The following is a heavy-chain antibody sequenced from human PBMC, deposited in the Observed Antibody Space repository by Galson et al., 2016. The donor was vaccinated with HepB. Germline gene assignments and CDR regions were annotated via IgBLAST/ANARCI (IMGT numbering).Heavy chain of an antibody. D-gene: IGHD2/OR15-2a*01. Sequence: SLRLSCAASGFPLSSYSFHWVRQRPGTGLEWVAFISYDGDADHYADSVRGRFAISRDTSKNTLYLQMNSLRLEDSAVYYCAKTLPPSRTLDVFDVWGQGTMVIVSS. J-gene: IGHJ3*01. V-gene: IGHV3-30*09. CDR3: AKTLPPSRTLDVFDV. CDR2: ISYDGDAD. CDR1: GFPLSSYS.